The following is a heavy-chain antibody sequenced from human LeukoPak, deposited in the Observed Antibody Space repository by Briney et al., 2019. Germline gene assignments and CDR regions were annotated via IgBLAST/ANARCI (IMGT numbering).Heavy chain of an antibody. CDR3: ARGGIAAAGGVFDY. CDR2: TYYRSQQWHS. CDR1: GDSVSSNGAS. Sequence: SQTLSLTCAISGDSVSSNGASWNWIRQSPSRGLEWLGRTYYRSQQWHSDYAPSVKGRITLNPDTSKNQFSLQLNSVTPEDTAVYYCARGGIAAAGGVFDYWGQGTLVTVSS. V-gene: IGHV6-1*01. D-gene: IGHD6-13*01. J-gene: IGHJ4*02.